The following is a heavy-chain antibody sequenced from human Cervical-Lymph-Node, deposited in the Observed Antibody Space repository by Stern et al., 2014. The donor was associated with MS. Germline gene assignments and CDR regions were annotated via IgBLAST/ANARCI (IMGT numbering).Heavy chain of an antibody. Sequence: QLQLQESGPGLVKPSETLSLTCTVSGGSISSYYWSWIRQPPGKGLEWIGYIYYSGSTNYNPSLKSRVTISVDTSKNQFSLKLSSVTAADTAVYYCARDRGTTVDPWGQGTLVTVSS. D-gene: IGHD1-1*01. J-gene: IGHJ5*02. CDR1: GGSISSYY. CDR2: IYYSGST. V-gene: IGHV4-59*01. CDR3: ARDRGTTVDP.